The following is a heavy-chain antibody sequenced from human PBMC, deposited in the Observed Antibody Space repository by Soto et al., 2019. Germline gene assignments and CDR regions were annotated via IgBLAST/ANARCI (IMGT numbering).Heavy chain of an antibody. CDR2: ISWNSGSI. CDR1: GFTFDDYA. V-gene: IGHV3-9*01. Sequence: EVQLVESGGGLVQPGRSLRLSCAASGFTFDDYAMHWVRQAPGKGLEWVSGISWNSGSIGYADSVKGRFTISRDNAKNSLYLQMNSLRGDDTAVYYCARGASDFWGGYPEIHFFDSWGQGTLVTVSS. CDR3: ARGASDFWGGYPEIHFFDS. J-gene: IGHJ4*02. D-gene: IGHD3-3*01.